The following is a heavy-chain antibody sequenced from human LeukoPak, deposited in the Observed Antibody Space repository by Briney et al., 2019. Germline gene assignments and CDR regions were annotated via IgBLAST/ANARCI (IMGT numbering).Heavy chain of an antibody. Sequence: GGSLRLSCAASGFTFSSHWMHWVRQAPGKGLEWVSYISSSSSTIYYADSVKGRFTISRDNAKNSLYLQMNSLRAEDTAVYYCARGAYYYEDWGQGTLVTVSS. CDR2: ISSSSSTI. CDR1: GFTFSSHW. J-gene: IGHJ4*02. V-gene: IGHV3-48*01. D-gene: IGHD3-22*01. CDR3: ARGAYYYED.